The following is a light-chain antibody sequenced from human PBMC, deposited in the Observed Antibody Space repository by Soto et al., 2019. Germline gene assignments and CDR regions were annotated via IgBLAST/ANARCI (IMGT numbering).Light chain of an antibody. CDR2: DVS. V-gene: IGLV2-14*01. Sequence: QSALTQPASVSGSPGRSITISCSGTSNDVGGYSYVSWYQQHPGKAPKLMIYDVSNRPSGVSNRFSGSKSGNTASLTISGLQAEDEADYYCTSYTSSSPANVVFGGGTKLTVL. J-gene: IGLJ2*01. CDR1: SNDVGGYSY. CDR3: TSYTSSSPANVV.